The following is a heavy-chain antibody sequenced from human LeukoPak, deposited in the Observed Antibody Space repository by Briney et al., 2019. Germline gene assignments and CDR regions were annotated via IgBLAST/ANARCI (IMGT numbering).Heavy chain of an antibody. Sequence: SETLSLTCAVYGGSFSGYYWSWIRQPPGMGLEWIGFVYYSGTTNYNPSLKSRVTISVDTSKNQFSLKLSSVTAADTAVYYCARESGELDYWGQGTLVTVSS. CDR2: VYYSGTT. CDR1: GGSFSGYY. V-gene: IGHV4-34*11. D-gene: IGHD3-10*01. J-gene: IGHJ4*02. CDR3: ARESGELDY.